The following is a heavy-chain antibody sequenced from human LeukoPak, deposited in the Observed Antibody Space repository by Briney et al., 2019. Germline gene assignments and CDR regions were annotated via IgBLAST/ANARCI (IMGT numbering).Heavy chain of an antibody. J-gene: IGHJ5*02. D-gene: IGHD6-6*01. CDR2: ISAYNGNT. V-gene: IGHV1-18*01. CDR1: GYTFTSYG. Sequence: ASVKVSCRASGYTFTSYGISWVRQAPGQGLEWMGWISAYNGNTNYAQKLQGRVTMTTDTSTSTAYMELRGLRSDGTAVYYCARDPAEYSSSSFPDWFDPWGQGTLVTASS. CDR3: ARDPAEYSSSSFPDWFDP.